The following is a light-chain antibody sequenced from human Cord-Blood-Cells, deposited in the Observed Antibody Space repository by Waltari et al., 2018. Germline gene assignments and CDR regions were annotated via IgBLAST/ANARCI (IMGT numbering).Light chain of an antibody. CDR1: QSVLYSSNNKNY. CDR2: WAS. CDR3: QQYSSTPLT. J-gene: IGKJ4*01. V-gene: IGKV4-1*01. Sequence: DIVMTQSPDSLAVSLGERATINCKSSQSVLYSSNNKNYLAWYQQKPGQPPKLLIYWASTRESGVPDRFSGSGSGSDFTLTISSLQADDVAVSYCQQYSSTPLTFGGGTKVEIK.